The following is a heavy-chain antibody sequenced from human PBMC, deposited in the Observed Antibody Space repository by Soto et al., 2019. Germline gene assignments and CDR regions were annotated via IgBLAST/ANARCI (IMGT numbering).Heavy chain of an antibody. J-gene: IGHJ6*02. Sequence: QVQLVQSGAEVKKPGSSVKVSCKASGGTFSSYTISWVRQAPGQGLEWMGRIIPILGIANYAQKFQGRVTITADKSXXTXYXXLSSLGSEDTAVYYCGRDYASGGKTPDYYDYGMDVWGQGTTVTVSS. CDR1: GGTFSSYT. CDR2: IIPILGIA. CDR3: GRDYASGGKTPDYYDYGMDV. D-gene: IGHD2-15*01. V-gene: IGHV1-69*08.